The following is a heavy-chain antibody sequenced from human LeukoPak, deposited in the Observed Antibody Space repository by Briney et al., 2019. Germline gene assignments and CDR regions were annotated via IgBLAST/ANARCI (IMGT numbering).Heavy chain of an antibody. CDR2: ISSSGNVI. CDR3: ARNSLYCVGDCYEVFDS. J-gene: IGHJ4*02. D-gene: IGHD2-21*01. V-gene: IGHV3-48*01. CDR1: GFAFSSHS. Sequence: GGSLRLSCAGAGFAFSSHSMNWVRQAPGKGLEWVSYISSSGNVIYYADSVRGRFTVSRDIAKNSLFLQMNNLRAEDTAVYYCARNSLYCVGDCYEVFDSWGQGSLVTVSS.